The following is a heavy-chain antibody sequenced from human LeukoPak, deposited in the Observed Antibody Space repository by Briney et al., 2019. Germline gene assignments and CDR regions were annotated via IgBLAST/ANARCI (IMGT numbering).Heavy chain of an antibody. V-gene: IGHV3-7*03. CDR3: ARGGSSSMYNWFDP. CDR1: GFTFSSYW. J-gene: IGHJ5*02. CDR2: IKQDGSEK. Sequence: GGSLRLSCAASGFTFSSYWMSWVRHAPGKGLEWAANIKQDGSEKYYVDSVKGRFTISRDNAKNSLYLQMNSLRAEDTAVYYCARGGSSSMYNWFDPWGQGTLVTVSS. D-gene: IGHD6-13*01.